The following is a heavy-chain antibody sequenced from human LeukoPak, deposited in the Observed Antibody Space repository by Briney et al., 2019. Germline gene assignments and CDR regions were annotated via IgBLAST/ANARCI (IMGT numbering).Heavy chain of an antibody. CDR1: GGSVSDYY. Sequence: SETLSLTCTISGGSVSDYYWSRIRQSPGKGLEWIGYIYHTGSTSYSPSLKSRVTISADTSQNQFSLKLSSVTAADTAVYYCASRKLGNDYWGQGTLVTVSS. V-gene: IGHV4-59*02. D-gene: IGHD7-27*01. CDR2: IYHTGST. CDR3: ASRKLGNDY. J-gene: IGHJ4*02.